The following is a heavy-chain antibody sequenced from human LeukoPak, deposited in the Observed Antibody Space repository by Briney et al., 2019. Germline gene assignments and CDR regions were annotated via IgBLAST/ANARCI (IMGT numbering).Heavy chain of an antibody. Sequence: VASVKVSCKASGYTFTGYYMHWVRQAPGQGLEWMGWISAYNGNTNYAQKLQGRVTMTTDTSTSTAYMELRSLRSDDTAVYYCARVGAVAGTDYYYYMDVWGKGTTVTVSS. CDR1: GYTFTGYY. V-gene: IGHV1-18*04. CDR3: ARVGAVAGTDYYYYMDV. D-gene: IGHD6-19*01. J-gene: IGHJ6*03. CDR2: ISAYNGNT.